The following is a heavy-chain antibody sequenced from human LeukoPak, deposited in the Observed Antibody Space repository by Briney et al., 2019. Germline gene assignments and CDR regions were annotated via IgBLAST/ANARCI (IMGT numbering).Heavy chain of an antibody. Sequence: GSLRLSCATSGFTFNEYSMNWVRQAPGKGLEWVSSIISGSGNIYYADSVKGRFTISRDNAKNSLYLQMNSLRADDTAVYYCARDRWELPHYYYYGLDVWGQGTTVTVSS. V-gene: IGHV3-21*01. J-gene: IGHJ6*02. CDR1: GFTFNEYS. CDR3: ARDRWELPHYYYYGLDV. CDR2: IISGSGNI. D-gene: IGHD1-26*01.